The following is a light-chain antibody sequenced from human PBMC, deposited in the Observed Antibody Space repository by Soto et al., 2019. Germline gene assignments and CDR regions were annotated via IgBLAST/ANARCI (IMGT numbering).Light chain of an antibody. CDR2: GAS. CDR1: QRVSSN. CDR3: QQYNYLPRT. V-gene: IGKV3-15*01. J-gene: IGKJ2*01. Sequence: EIVMTQSPATLSVSPGERATLSCRASQRVSSNLAWYQQKHGQAPRLLIYGASTRATGIPARFSGSGSGTEFTLTISRLQSEDFAVYYCQQYNYLPRTFGQGTKLEIK.